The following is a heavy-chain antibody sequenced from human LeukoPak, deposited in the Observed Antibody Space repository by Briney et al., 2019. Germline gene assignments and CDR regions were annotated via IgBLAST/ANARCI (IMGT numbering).Heavy chain of an antibody. V-gene: IGHV4-34*01. Sequence: SETLSLTCTVYGWSSSGYNGSWIRQPPGKGLEWIGQISHSGSTYYNPSLKSRVTMSVDSSKNQFSLQLTSVTAADTAIYYCANMTRGLDYWGQGALVTVSS. D-gene: IGHD3-10*01. CDR1: GWSSSGYN. CDR2: ISHSGST. CDR3: ANMTRGLDY. J-gene: IGHJ4*02.